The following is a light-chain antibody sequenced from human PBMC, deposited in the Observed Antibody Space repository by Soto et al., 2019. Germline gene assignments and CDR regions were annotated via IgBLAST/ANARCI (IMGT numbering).Light chain of an antibody. CDR2: GDS. J-gene: IGLJ1*01. V-gene: IGLV1-40*01. Sequence: QSVLTQPPSVSGAPGQRVTISCTGSSSSIGAGYDVHWYQQIPGTAPKLLIYGDSNRPSGVPDRFSGSKSGTSASLAITGLQAEDEADYYCQSYDSSLSGSNVFGTGTKLTVL. CDR3: QSYDSSLSGSNV. CDR1: SSSIGAGYD.